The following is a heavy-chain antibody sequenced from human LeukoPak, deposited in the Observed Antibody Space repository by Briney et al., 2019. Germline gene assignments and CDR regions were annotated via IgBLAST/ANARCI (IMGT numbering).Heavy chain of an antibody. Sequence: ASAKVSCKASGYTFTGYYMHWVRQAPGQGPEWMGWINPNTGGTNYPQKFQGRVTVTRDTSISTAYMELSGLRSDDTAVYYCARDQGRYSGFDFDYWGQGTLVTVSS. CDR1: GYTFTGYY. V-gene: IGHV1-2*02. CDR2: INPNTGGT. J-gene: IGHJ4*02. CDR3: ARDQGRYSGFDFDY. D-gene: IGHD5-12*01.